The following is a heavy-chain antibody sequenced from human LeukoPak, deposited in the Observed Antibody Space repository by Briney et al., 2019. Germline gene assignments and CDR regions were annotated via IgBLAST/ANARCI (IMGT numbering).Heavy chain of an antibody. Sequence: GASVKVSCKASGGTFSSYAISWVRQAPGQGLEWMGRIIPIFGTANYAQKFQGRVTITADKSTSTAYMELSSLRSEDTAVYYCANRRDGYIHFDYWGQGTLVTVSS. CDR2: IIPIFGTA. CDR1: GGTFSSYA. J-gene: IGHJ4*02. D-gene: IGHD5-24*01. CDR3: ANRRDGYIHFDY. V-gene: IGHV1-69*06.